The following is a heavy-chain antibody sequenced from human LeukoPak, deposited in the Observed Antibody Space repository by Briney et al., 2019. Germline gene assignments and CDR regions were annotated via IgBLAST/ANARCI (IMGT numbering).Heavy chain of an antibody. CDR2: ISGSGGST. J-gene: IGHJ6*03. Sequence: QPGGSLRLSCAASGFTFSSYAMSWVRQAPGKGLEWVSAISGSGGSTYYAGSVKGRFTISRDNSKNTLYLQMNSLRAEDTAVYYCANPDYSNYYYYYMDVWGKGTTVTVSS. V-gene: IGHV3-23*01. CDR3: ANPDYSNYYYYYMDV. D-gene: IGHD4-11*01. CDR1: GFTFSSYA.